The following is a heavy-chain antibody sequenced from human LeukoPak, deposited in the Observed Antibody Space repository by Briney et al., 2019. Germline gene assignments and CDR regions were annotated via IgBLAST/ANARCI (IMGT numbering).Heavy chain of an antibody. J-gene: IGHJ4*02. CDR1: GFTFSSYA. Sequence: GGSLRLSCAASGFTFSSYAMSWIRQAPGKGLEWVSAISGSGGNTYYADSVKGRFTISRDNSKNTPFLQMNSLRAEDTAVYYCARNLGVIVPAAAFDYWGQGTLVTVSS. CDR2: ISGSGGNT. V-gene: IGHV3-23*01. D-gene: IGHD2-2*01. CDR3: ARNLGVIVPAAAFDY.